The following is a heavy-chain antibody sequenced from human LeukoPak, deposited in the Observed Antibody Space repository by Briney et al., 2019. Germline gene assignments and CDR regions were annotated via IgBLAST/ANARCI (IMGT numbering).Heavy chain of an antibody. CDR1: GFTVSSNY. Sequence: GGSLRLSCAASGFTVSSNYMSWVRQAPGKGLEWVSAISGSGGSTYYADSVKGRFTISRDNSKNTLYLQMNSLRAEDTAVYYCAKGAVGATGFDYWGQGTLVAVSS. V-gene: IGHV3-23*01. CDR2: ISGSGGST. J-gene: IGHJ4*02. D-gene: IGHD1-26*01. CDR3: AKGAVGATGFDY.